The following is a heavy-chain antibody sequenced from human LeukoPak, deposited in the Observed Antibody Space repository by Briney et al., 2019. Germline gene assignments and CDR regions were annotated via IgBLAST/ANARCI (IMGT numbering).Heavy chain of an antibody. J-gene: IGHJ4*02. CDR3: ARDGIQLWHFDY. CDR2: IYTSGST. CDR1: GGSISSGSYY. Sequence: PSETLSLTCTVSGGSISSGSYYWSWIRQPAGKGLEWIGRIYTSGSTNYNPSLKSRVTISVDTSKNQFSLKLSSVTSADTAVYYCARDGIQLWHFDYWGQGTLVNVSS. V-gene: IGHV4-61*02. D-gene: IGHD5-18*01.